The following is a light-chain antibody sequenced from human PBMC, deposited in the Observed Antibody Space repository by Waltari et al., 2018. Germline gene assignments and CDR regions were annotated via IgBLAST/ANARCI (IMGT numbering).Light chain of an antibody. V-gene: IGKV4-1*01. Sequence: DIVMTQSPDSLAVSLGERATINCKSSQSVLYSSNNKNYLAWYQQKPGQPPKLLIYWASTRESWVPDRFSGSGSGTDFTLTISSLQAEDVAVYYCQQYYSTLPTFGGGTKVEIK. CDR2: WAS. J-gene: IGKJ4*01. CDR3: QQYYSTLPT. CDR1: QSVLYSSNNKNY.